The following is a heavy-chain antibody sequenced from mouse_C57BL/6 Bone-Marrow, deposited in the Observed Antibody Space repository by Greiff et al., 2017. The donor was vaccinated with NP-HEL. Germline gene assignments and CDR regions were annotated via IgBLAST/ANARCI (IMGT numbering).Heavy chain of an antibody. CDR1: GYSITSGYY. CDR2: ISYDGSN. V-gene: IGHV3-6*01. CDR3: ARSGYYVAWFAY. J-gene: IGHJ3*01. D-gene: IGHD2-3*01. Sequence: EVKLVESGPGLVKPSQSLSLTCSVTGYSITSGYYWNWIRQFPGNKLEWMGYISYDGSNNYNPSLKNRISITRDTSKNQFFLKLNSVTTEDTATYYCARSGYYVAWFAYWGQGTLVTVSA.